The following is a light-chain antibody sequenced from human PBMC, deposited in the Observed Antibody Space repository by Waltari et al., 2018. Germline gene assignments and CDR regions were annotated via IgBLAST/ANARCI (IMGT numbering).Light chain of an antibody. V-gene: IGLV2-14*01. J-gene: IGLJ2*01. CDR1: SSDDGGYKY. CDR3: SSYTSSSVV. CDR2: DDS. Sequence: QSALTQPASVSGSPGQAITISCTGTSSDDGGYKYVSWYQQHPGKAPKLMIYDDSNRPSGVSNRVSAYKSGNTASLTISGLQAEDEADYYCSSYTSSSVVFGGGTKLTVL.